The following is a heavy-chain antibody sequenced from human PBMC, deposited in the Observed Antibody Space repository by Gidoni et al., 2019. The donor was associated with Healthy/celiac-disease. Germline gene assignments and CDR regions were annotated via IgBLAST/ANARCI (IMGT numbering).Heavy chain of an antibody. J-gene: IGHJ4*02. CDR2: ISWNSGSI. CDR3: AKDISVNREYYFDY. V-gene: IGHV3-9*01. Sequence: EVQLVESGGGLVQPGRSLRLSCAASGFTFDDYAMHWVRQAPGKGLEWVSGISWNSGSIGYADSVKGRFTISRDNAKNSLYLQMNSLRAEDTALYYCAKDISVNREYYFDYWGQGTLVTVSS. D-gene: IGHD3-10*01. CDR1: GFTFDDYA.